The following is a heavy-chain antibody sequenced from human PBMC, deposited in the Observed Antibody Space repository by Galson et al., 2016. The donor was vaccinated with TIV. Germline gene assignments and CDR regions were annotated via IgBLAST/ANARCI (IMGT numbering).Heavy chain of an antibody. D-gene: IGHD3-22*01. CDR1: GYTFTSFD. CDR3: ARGHYYDSSGYSFAF. CDR2: MSPSNGNT. V-gene: IGHV1-8*01. Sequence: SVKVSCKASGYTFTSFDISWIRQAPGQGLGWMGWMSPSNGNTGYAQKFRCRITMTRHPSTTTVYMELSGLTSEDTAVYYCARGHYYDSSGYSFAFWGQGTLVTVSS. J-gene: IGHJ4*02.